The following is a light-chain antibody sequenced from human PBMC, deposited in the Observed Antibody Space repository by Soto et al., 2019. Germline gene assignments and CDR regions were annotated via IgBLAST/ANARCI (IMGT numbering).Light chain of an antibody. J-gene: IGKJ1*01. CDR2: DAP. Sequence: ILMTQSPATLSVSPGERATLSCRASQSVSNNLAWYQQNPGQAPRLLIYDAPTRATGIRPRLSGRWSGTDFTLTISGLQSEDFAVYYCQQYNNWPPWTFGQGTKVEIK. V-gene: IGKV3-15*01. CDR3: QQYNNWPPWT. CDR1: QSVSNN.